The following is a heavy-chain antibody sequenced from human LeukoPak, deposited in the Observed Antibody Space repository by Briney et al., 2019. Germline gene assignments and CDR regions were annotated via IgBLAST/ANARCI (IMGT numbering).Heavy chain of an antibody. CDR1: GGSLSSSSYY. Sequence: SETLSLTCTVSGGSLSSSSYYWGWIRQPPGKGLEWIGEINHSGSTNYNPSLKSRVTISVDTSKNQFSLKLSSVTATDTAVYYCARQPIVVVPAAMGNSPYYYYYYMDVWGKGTTVTISS. D-gene: IGHD2-2*01. J-gene: IGHJ6*03. CDR2: INHSGST. V-gene: IGHV4-39*01. CDR3: ARQPIVVVPAAMGNSPYYYYYYMDV.